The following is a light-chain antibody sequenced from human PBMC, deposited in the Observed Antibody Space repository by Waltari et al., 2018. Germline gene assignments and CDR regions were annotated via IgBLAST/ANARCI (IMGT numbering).Light chain of an antibody. CDR1: SCDVGAYNY. CDR2: EVS. J-gene: IGLJ2*01. CDR3: SSYAGSINLV. Sequence: QSALTQPPSASGSPGHAVTISGPGTSCDVGAYNYVCWYHQHPGKAPNLMIYEVSTRPSGVPDRFSGSKSGNTASLTVSGLQAEDEADYYCSSYAGSINLVFGGGTKLTVL. V-gene: IGLV2-8*01.